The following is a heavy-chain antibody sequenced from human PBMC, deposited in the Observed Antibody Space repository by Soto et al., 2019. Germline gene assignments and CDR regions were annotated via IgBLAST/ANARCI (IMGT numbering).Heavy chain of an antibody. CDR3: ARDFRITGTTPLDDDAFDI. D-gene: IGHD1-7*01. CDR2: ISSSGSTI. J-gene: IGHJ3*02. CDR1: GFTFSDYY. V-gene: IGHV3-11*01. Sequence: PGGSLRLSCAASGFTFSDYYMSWIRQAPGKGLEWVSYISSSGSTIYYADSVKGRFTISRDNAKNSLYLQMTSLRAEDTAVYYCARDFRITGTTPLDDDAFDIWGQGTMVTVSS.